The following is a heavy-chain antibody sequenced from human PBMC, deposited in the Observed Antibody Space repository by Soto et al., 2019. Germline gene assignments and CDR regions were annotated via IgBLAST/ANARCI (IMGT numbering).Heavy chain of an antibody. D-gene: IGHD6-6*01. V-gene: IGHV1-46*01. CDR3: AREAHHISSFYNCFDP. J-gene: IGHJ5*02. CDR1: GYTFTSYY. Sequence: ASVKVSCKASGYTFTSYYMHWVRQAPGQGLEWMGIISPSGGSTSYAQKFQGRVTMTRDTSTSTVYMELSSLRSEDTAVYYCAREAHHISSFYNCFDPWGQGTLVTVYS. CDR2: ISPSGGST.